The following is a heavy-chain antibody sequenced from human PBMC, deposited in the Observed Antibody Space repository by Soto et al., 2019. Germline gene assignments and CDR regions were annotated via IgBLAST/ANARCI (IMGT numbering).Heavy chain of an antibody. D-gene: IGHD6-13*01. CDR2: ISGSGGLT. CDR1: GFIFSNYA. CDR3: AKLRGSTYYSHMDV. Sequence: EVHLLESGGGLVQRGGSLRLSCAASGFIFSNYAVSWVRQAPGKGLEWVSGISGSGGLTYYADSVKGRFTISRDNSRDTLYLQMTSLRAEDTAVYYCAKLRGSTYYSHMDVWGKGTTVSVSS. J-gene: IGHJ6*03. V-gene: IGHV3-23*01.